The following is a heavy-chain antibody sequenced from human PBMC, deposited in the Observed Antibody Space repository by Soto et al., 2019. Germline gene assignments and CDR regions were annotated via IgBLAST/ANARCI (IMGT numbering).Heavy chain of an antibody. V-gene: IGHV3-23*01. D-gene: IGHD2-21*02. CDR1: GFTFSSYA. Sequence: GGSLRLSCAASGFTFSSYAMSWVRQAPGKGLEWVSVISGSGGSTYYADSVKGRFTISRDNSKNTLYLQMNSLRAEDTAVYYCAKHVVPSTLRIYDAFDIWGQGTMVTVSS. J-gene: IGHJ3*02. CDR3: AKHVVPSTLRIYDAFDI. CDR2: ISGSGGST.